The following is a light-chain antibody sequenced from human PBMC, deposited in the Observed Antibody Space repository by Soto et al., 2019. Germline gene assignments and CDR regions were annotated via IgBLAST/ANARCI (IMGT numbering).Light chain of an antibody. J-gene: IGLJ3*02. CDR1: SSDVGGYNY. CDR2: EVS. V-gene: IGLV2-14*01. Sequence: QSVLTQPASVSGSPGQSITISCTGTSSDVGGYNYVSWYQQHPGKAPQLMIYEVSNRPSGVSNRFSGSKSGNTASLTIFGLQAEDEADYYCSSYTSSSTRVFGGGTKVTVL. CDR3: SSYTSSSTRV.